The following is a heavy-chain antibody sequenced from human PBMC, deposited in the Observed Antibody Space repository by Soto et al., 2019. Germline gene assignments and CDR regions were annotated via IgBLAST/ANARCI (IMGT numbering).Heavy chain of an antibody. CDR2: MYYSGNA. J-gene: IGHJ4*02. Sequence: SETLSLTCTVSGASISRYYWSWIRQSPGKGLEWIGYMYYSGNANYNPSLRSRITISVDTSKNQFSLNLNSVTAADTAVYCCAREYPVHSAYFDYWGQGILVTVSS. D-gene: IGHD1-26*01. CDR3: AREYPVHSAYFDY. CDR1: GASISRYY. V-gene: IGHV4-59*01.